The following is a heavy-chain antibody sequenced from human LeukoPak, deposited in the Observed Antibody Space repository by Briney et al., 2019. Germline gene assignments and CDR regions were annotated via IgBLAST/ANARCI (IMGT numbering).Heavy chain of an antibody. D-gene: IGHD6-13*01. Sequence: PSETLSLTCTVSGGSISSSSYYWGWIRQPPGRGWEWVGSIYYSGNTYYNPSLKRRVTISVDSSKNQCSLKLSSVTAADAAVYYCERRVYSSSWSYYFDYWGQGTLVTVSS. CDR1: GGSISSSSYY. CDR2: IYYSGNT. CDR3: ERRVYSSSWSYYFDY. V-gene: IGHV4-39*01. J-gene: IGHJ4*02.